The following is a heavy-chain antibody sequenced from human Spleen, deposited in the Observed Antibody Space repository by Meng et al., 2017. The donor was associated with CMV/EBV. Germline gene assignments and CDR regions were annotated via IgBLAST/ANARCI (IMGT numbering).Heavy chain of an antibody. CDR2: IIPIFGTA. CDR1: GGTFSSYA. J-gene: IGHJ6*02. Sequence: SVKVSCKASGGTFSSYAISWVRQVPGQGLEWMGGIIPIFGTANYAQKFQGRVTAARDTSTGTVYMELNSLRFEDTAVYYCARGDLVRRRLYYGMDVWGQGTTVTVSS. CDR3: ARGDLVRRRLYYGMDV. V-gene: IGHV1-69*05. D-gene: IGHD1-1*01.